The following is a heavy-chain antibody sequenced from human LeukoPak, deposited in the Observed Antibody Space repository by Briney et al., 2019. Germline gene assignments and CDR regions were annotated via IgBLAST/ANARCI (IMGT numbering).Heavy chain of an antibody. V-gene: IGHV3-21*01. CDR1: GFTFSSYS. CDR3: PRLLWLVDEPN. Sequence: PGGSLRLSCAASGFTFSSYSMNWVRQAPGKGLEWVSSISSSSSYIYYADSVKGRFTISRDNAKNSLYLQMNSPRAEDTAVYYCPRLLWLVDEPNWRQGTLVTVST. CDR2: ISSSSSYI. D-gene: IGHD6-19*01. J-gene: IGHJ4*02.